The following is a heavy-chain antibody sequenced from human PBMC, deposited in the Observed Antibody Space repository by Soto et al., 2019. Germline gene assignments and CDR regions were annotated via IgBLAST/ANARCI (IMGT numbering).Heavy chain of an antibody. CDR3: AKDAYYYDSSGYDAFDI. V-gene: IGHV3-23*01. Sequence: EVQLLESGGGLVQPGGSLRLSCAASGFTFSSYAMSWVRQAPGKGLEWVSAISGSGGSTYYADSVKGRFTISRDNSKNTLDLQMNSLRAEDTAVYYCAKDAYYYDSSGYDAFDIWGQGTMVTVSS. CDR2: ISGSGGST. J-gene: IGHJ3*02. D-gene: IGHD3-22*01. CDR1: GFTFSSYA.